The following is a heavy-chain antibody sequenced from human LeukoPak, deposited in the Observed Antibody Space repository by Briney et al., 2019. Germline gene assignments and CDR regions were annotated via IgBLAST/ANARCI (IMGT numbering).Heavy chain of an antibody. V-gene: IGHV4-39*01. CDR2: IYYSGST. D-gene: IGHD6-13*01. Sequence: ASETLSLTCTVSGGSISSSSYYWGWIRQPPGKGLGWIGSIYYSGSTYYNPSLKSRVTISVDTSKNQFSLKLSSVTAADTAVYYCARAGYSSSWSPKPFQHWGQGTLVTVSS. J-gene: IGHJ1*01. CDR1: GGSISSSSYY. CDR3: ARAGYSSSWSPKPFQH.